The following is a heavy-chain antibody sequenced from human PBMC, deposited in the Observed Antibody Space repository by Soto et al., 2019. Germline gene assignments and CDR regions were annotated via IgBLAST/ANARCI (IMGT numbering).Heavy chain of an antibody. D-gene: IGHD6-19*01. J-gene: IGHJ4*02. V-gene: IGHV3-30-3*01. CDR1: GVSFSMSA. CDR3: ATADEVAGPYYFDY. Sequence: QVQLVESGGGVVQPGRSLRLSCAASGVSFSMSAMHWVRQAPGKGLEWVADISYDGSNKYYADSVKGRFTISRDNSKNSLDLQMNSLRADDTAVYYCATADEVAGPYYFDYWGQGTLVTVSS. CDR2: ISYDGSNK.